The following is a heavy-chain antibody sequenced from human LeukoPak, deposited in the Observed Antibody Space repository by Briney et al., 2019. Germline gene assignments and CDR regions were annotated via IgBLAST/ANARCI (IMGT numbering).Heavy chain of an antibody. V-gene: IGHV3-23*01. D-gene: IGHD6-19*01. CDR2: ISGSGGST. CDR3: AKDRQSIGWSFFDY. J-gene: IGHJ4*02. CDR1: GFTFSSYA. Sequence: SGGSLRLSCAASGFTFSSYAMSWVRQAPGKGLQWVSAISGSGGSTYYADSVKGRFTISRDNSMNTLYLQMNSLRAEDTAVYYCAKDRQSIGWSFFDYWGQGTLVTVSS.